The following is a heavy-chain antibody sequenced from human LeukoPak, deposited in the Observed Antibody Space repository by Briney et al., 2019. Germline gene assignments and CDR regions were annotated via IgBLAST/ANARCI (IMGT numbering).Heavy chain of an antibody. CDR2: ISGDGGST. V-gene: IGHV3-43*02. Sequence: GGSLRLSCAASGFTFDDYAMHWVRQAPGKGLEWVALISGDGGSTYYADSVKGRCTISRDNIKNSLYPQMNSLRTEDTALYYCAKDDYGDYWGPGTLVTVSS. J-gene: IGHJ4*02. CDR3: AKDDYGDY. CDR1: GFTFDDYA.